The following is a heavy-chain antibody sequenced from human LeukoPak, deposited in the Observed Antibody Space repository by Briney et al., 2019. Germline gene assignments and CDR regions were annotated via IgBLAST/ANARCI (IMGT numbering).Heavy chain of an antibody. Sequence: GGSLRLSCAASGFTLSNHWMTWVRQVPGRGPEWVANVNRDGSETYYLDSVKGRFTISKDNAKNSLYLQMNSLRAEDTAFYHCARNNGMDVWGQGTTVIVFS. J-gene: IGHJ6*02. V-gene: IGHV3-7*03. CDR1: GFTLSNHW. CDR2: VNRDGSET. CDR3: ARNNGMDV.